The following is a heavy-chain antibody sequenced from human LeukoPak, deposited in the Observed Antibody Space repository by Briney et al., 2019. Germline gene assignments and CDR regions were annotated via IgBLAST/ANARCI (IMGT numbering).Heavy chain of an antibody. V-gene: IGHV4-34*01. Sequence: KTSETLSLTCAVYGGSFSGYYWSWIRQPPGKGLEWIGEINHSGSTNYNPSLKSRVTISVDTSKNQFSLKLSSVTAADTAVYYCAYHYYDSSGYYRGFDYWGQGTLVTVSS. CDR3: AYHYYDSSGYYRGFDY. CDR2: INHSGST. D-gene: IGHD3-22*01. J-gene: IGHJ4*02. CDR1: GGSFSGYY.